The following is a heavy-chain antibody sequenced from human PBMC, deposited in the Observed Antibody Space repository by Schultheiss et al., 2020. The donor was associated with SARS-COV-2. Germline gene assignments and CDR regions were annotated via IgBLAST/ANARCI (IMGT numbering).Heavy chain of an antibody. CDR1: GFTFSSYA. D-gene: IGHD6-13*01. V-gene: IGHV3-23*01. CDR3: AKDLAVAAAGTSVSSTYYYYGMDV. Sequence: GGSLRLSCAASGFTFSSYAMSWVRQAPGKGLEWVSAIGTAGDTYYPGSVKGRFTISRDNSKNTLYLQMNSLRAEDTAVYYCAKDLAVAAAGTSVSSTYYYYGMDVWGQGTTVTVSS. J-gene: IGHJ6*02. CDR2: IGTAGDT.